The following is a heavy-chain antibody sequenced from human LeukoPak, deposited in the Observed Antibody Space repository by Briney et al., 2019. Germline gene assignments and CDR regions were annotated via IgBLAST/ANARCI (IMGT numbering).Heavy chain of an antibody. CDR3: ARDRVTNWFDY. V-gene: IGHV4-59*01. D-gene: IGHD1-1*01. J-gene: IGHJ4*02. CDR1: GGSISSYY. CDR2: IYYSGST. Sequence: SETLSLTCTVSGGSISSYYWSWIRQPPGKGLEWIGYIYYSGSTNYNPSLKSRVTISVDTSKNQFSLKLRSVTAADTAVYYCARDRVTNWFDYWGQGTLVTVSS.